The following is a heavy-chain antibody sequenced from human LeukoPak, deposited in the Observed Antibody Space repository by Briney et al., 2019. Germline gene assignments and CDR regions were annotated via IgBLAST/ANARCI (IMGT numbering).Heavy chain of an antibody. J-gene: IGHJ4*02. D-gene: IGHD5/OR15-5a*01. V-gene: IGHV3-23*01. CDR1: GFTFATYA. Sequence: PGGSLRLSCVASGFTFATYAMSWVRQAPGKGLEWVSAINANGIGTFYADSVKGRFTISRDNSKNTLFLQMDSLRAEDTALYYCAKHPVSGNFDSWSQGTLVTVSS. CDR2: INANGIGT. CDR3: AKHPVSGNFDS.